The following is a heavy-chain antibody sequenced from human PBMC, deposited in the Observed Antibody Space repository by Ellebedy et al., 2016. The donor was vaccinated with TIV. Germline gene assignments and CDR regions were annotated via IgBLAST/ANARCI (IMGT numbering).Heavy chain of an antibody. J-gene: IGHJ5*02. V-gene: IGHV3-23*01. CDR2: VIASGGDT. D-gene: IGHD4-23*01. CDR1: GFTFSNYA. CDR3: PKETVVRQDWFDP. Sequence: PGGSLRLSCAASGFTFSNYAMSWVRQAPGKGLEWVAAVIASGGDTYYADSVKGRFTISRDKSKNTLHLQINSLRAEDTAVYYCPKETVVRQDWFDPWGQGTLVTVSS.